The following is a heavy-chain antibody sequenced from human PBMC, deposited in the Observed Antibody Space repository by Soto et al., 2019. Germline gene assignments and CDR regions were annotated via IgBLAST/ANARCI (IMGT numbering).Heavy chain of an antibody. CDR1: GGSISGNY. V-gene: IGHV4-59*01. CDR2: VYNSGST. CDR3: ARYRREAAAGYTLDY. J-gene: IGHJ4*02. Sequence: SETLSLTCTVSGGSISGNYWTWIRQPPGKGLEWIGYVYNSGSTNYNPSLKSRVTISADASKNQFSLKVNSMTAADTAVYYCARYRREAAAGYTLDYWGQGILVTVSS. D-gene: IGHD6-13*01.